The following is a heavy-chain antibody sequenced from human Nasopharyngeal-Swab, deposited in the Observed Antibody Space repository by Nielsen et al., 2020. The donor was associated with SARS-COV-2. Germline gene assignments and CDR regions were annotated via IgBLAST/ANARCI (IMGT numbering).Heavy chain of an antibody. CDR2: ISSSGSTI. Sequence: GGSLRLSCAASGFTFSSYEMNWVRQAPGKGLEWVSYISSSGSTIYYADSVKGRFTISGDNAKNSLYLQMNSLRAEDTAVYYCARDGWVSSSLRFGGQGTLVTVSS. CDR3: ARDGWVSSSLRF. CDR1: GFTFSSYE. D-gene: IGHD6-13*01. J-gene: IGHJ4*02. V-gene: IGHV3-48*03.